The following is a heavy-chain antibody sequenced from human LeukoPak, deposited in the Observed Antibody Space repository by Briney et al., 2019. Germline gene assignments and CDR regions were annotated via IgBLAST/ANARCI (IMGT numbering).Heavy chain of an antibody. CDR2: ISWNSGSI. CDR1: GFTFDDYA. D-gene: IGHD3-22*01. CDR3: AKDMYYYDSSGYYAY. V-gene: IGHV3-9*01. J-gene: IGHJ4*02. Sequence: GGSLRLSCAASGFTFDDYAMHWVRQAPGKGLEGFSGISWNSGSIGYADSVKGRFTISRDNAKNSLYLQMNSLRAEDTALYYCAKDMYYYDSSGYYAYWGQGTLVTVSS.